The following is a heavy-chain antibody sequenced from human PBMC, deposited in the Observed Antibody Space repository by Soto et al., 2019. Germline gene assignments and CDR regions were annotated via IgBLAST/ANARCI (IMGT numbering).Heavy chain of an antibody. D-gene: IGHD1-1*01. J-gene: IGHJ5*02. CDR3: AIRGSGTTRTYWFDP. CDR1: GYSCTSYW. CDR2: IYPGDSDT. Sequence: EVQLVPSGAEVKKPGESLKISCKGSGYSCTSYWLGWVRQMPGKGLEGMGIIYPGDSDTRYSPSFQGQATISADKSIRTDYLQWSSMKPSDTARYYCAIRGSGTTRTYWFDPWGKGTLVTVSS. V-gene: IGHV5-51*03.